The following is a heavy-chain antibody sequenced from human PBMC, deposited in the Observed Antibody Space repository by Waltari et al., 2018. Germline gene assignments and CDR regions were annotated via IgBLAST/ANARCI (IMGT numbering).Heavy chain of an antibody. Sequence: QVQLEQSGAEVKQPGASMKVSCTVSGYALSALSMHWVRQAPGEGLEWMGGFNPEDGEIIYAQKFRGRVTMTEDTSTETVYMDLSSLRSEDTAVYYCATSNSGGRRGFDYWGQGTLVTVSS. CDR1: GYALSALS. V-gene: IGHV1-24*01. J-gene: IGHJ4*02. CDR3: ATSNSGGRRGFDY. D-gene: IGHD2-15*01. CDR2: FNPEDGEI.